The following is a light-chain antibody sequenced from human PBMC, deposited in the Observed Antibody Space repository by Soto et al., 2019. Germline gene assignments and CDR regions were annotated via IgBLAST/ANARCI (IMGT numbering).Light chain of an antibody. CDR1: QGISSY. V-gene: IGKV1-8*01. CDR3: QQYYSYPQYT. J-gene: IGKJ2*01. Sequence: ALRMTQSPSSLSASTGDRVTITCRASQGISSYLAWYQQKPGKAPKLLIYAASTLQSGVPSRFSGSGSGTDFTLTISCLQSEDFATYYCQQYYSYPQYTFGQGTKLEIK. CDR2: AAS.